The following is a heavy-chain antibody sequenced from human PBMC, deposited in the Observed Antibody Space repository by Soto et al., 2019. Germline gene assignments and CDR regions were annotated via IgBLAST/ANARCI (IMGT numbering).Heavy chain of an antibody. D-gene: IGHD6-13*01. CDR3: ARDDSSSWERSAFDI. V-gene: IGHV3-48*03. J-gene: IGHJ3*02. Sequence: EVQLVESGGGLVQPGGSLRLSCAASGFTFSSYEMNWVRQAPGKGLEWVSYISSSGSNIYYADSVKGRFTISRDNAKNSLYLQMNSLRAEDTAVYYCARDDSSSWERSAFDIWGQGTMVTVSS. CDR1: GFTFSSYE. CDR2: ISSSGSNI.